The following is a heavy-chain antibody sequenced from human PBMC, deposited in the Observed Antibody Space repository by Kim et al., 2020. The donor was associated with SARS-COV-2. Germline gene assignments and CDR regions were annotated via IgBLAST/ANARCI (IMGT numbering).Heavy chain of an antibody. Sequence: GGSLRLSCGASGFTFSSYWMHWVRQAPGKGLEWVSVINSDGRSTSYADSVKARFTISRNNAKSTLDLQMDSLRAEDTAVYYCARVALRYSSSWYEGDFD. V-gene: IGHV3-74*01. CDR3: ARVALRYSSSWYEGDFD. CDR2: INSDGRST. D-gene: IGHD6-13*01. J-gene: IGHJ4*01. CDR1: GFTFSSYW.